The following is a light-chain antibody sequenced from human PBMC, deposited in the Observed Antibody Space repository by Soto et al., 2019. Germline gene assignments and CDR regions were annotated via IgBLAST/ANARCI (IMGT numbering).Light chain of an antibody. Sequence: ELVMTQSPATLSASPGERATLSCRASQSVITNVAWYQQKPGQAPRLLIYGASTRATGIPARFGGSGSGTEFTLTISSLQSEDFAVYYCQHYNHWPMYTFGQGTKVEIK. CDR3: QHYNHWPMYT. V-gene: IGKV3-15*01. CDR2: GAS. J-gene: IGKJ2*01. CDR1: QSVITN.